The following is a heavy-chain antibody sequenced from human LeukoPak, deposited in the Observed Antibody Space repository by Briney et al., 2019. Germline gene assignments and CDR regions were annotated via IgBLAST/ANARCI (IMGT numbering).Heavy chain of an antibody. V-gene: IGHV4-59*01. CDR1: AGSISSYY. CDR3: ARGYGHFDY. CDR2: IYYSGST. J-gene: IGHJ4*02. D-gene: IGHD4-17*01. Sequence: SETLSLTCTVSAGSISSYYWSWIRQPPGKGLEWIGYIYYSGSTNYNPSLKSRVTISVDTSKNQFSLKLSSVTAADTAVYYCARGYGHFDYWGQGTLATVSS.